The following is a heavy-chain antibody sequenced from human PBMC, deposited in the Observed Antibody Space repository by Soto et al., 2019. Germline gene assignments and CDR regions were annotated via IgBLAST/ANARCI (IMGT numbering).Heavy chain of an antibody. J-gene: IGHJ4*02. CDR1: GFTFSSYG. Sequence: QVQLVESGGGVVQPGRSLRLSCAASGFTFSSYGMHWVRQAPGKGLEWVAVISYDGSNKYHADSVKGRFTISRDNSKNPLYLQVSSLRAEDTAVYYCASQIGSEYAHDSWGQGTLVTVSS. CDR2: ISYDGSNK. D-gene: IGHD3-10*01. V-gene: IGHV3-30*03. CDR3: ASQIGSEYAHDS.